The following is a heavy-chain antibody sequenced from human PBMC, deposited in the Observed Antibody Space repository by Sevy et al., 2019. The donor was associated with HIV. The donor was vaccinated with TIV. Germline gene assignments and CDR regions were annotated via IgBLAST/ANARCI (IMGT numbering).Heavy chain of an antibody. CDR3: ARHTTYYYDSSGYRFDP. CDR2: IYYSGST. V-gene: IGHV4-39*01. CDR1: GGSISSSSYY. D-gene: IGHD3-22*01. J-gene: IGHJ5*02. Sequence: SETLSLTCTVSGGSISSSSYYWAWIRQPPGKGLEWIGSIYYSGSTYYNPSLKSRVTISVDTSKNRLSLKLSSVTAADTAVYYCARHTTYYYDSSGYRFDPWGQGTLVTVSS.